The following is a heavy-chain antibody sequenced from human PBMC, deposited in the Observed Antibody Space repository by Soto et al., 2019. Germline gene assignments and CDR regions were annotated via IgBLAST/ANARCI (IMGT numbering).Heavy chain of an antibody. J-gene: IGHJ4*02. V-gene: IGHV4-59*01. Sequence: SETLSLTCTVSGGSISNYYWSWIRQPPGKGLEWIGYIYSSGSTHYNPSLQSRVTISADTSKNQVSLKVNSVTAADTAMYYCARDHPHSYGVYYFDYWGQGTPVTVS. CDR2: IYSSGST. D-gene: IGHD5-18*01. CDR1: GGSISNYY. CDR3: ARDHPHSYGVYYFDY.